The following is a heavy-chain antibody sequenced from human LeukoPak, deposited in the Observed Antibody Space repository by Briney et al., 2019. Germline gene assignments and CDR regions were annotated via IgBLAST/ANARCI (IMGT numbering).Heavy chain of an antibody. CDR2: INHSGST. CDR1: GGSFSSYY. J-gene: IGHJ4*02. V-gene: IGHV4-34*01. CDR3: ARGGYDFWSGYYTGVDY. D-gene: IGHD3-3*01. Sequence: PSETLSLTCAVYGGSFSSYYWSWIRQPPGKGLEWIGEINHSGSTNYNPSLKSRVTISVDTSKNQFSLKLSSVTAADTAVYYCARGGYDFWSGYYTGVDYWGQGTLVTVSS.